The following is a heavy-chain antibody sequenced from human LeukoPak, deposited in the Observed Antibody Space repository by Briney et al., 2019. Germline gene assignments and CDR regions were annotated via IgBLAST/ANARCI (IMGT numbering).Heavy chain of an antibody. D-gene: IGHD3-10*01. J-gene: IGHJ5*02. CDR1: GFTSSSYW. CDR3: ARGRGPYGWFDP. CDR2: INSDGSSI. V-gene: IGHV3-74*01. Sequence: GGSLRLSCAASGFTSSSYWMHWVRQAPGKGLVWVSRINSDGSSINYADSVKGRFTISRDNAKNTLYPQMNSLRAEDAAVYYCARGRGPYGWFDPWGQGTLVTVSS.